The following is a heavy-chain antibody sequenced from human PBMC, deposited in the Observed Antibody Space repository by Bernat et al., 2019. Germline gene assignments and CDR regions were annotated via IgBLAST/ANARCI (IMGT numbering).Heavy chain of an antibody. CDR3: ARIQPSVERHDAFDI. V-gene: IGHV3-53*01. D-gene: IGHD1-1*01. Sequence: DVQLVESGGGLFQPGGSLKLSCAASGFSVSVNYMTWVRQAPGRGLEWVSIIYTGDSTYYADSVKGRFTISRDPSKNTLYLQMNSVRVEDTATYFCARIQPSVERHDAFDIWGRGTSVTVSS. CDR1: GFSVSVNY. J-gene: IGHJ3*02. CDR2: IYTGDST.